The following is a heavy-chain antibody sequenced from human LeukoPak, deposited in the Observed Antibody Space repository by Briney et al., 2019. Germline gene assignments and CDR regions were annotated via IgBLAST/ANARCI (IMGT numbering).Heavy chain of an antibody. CDR3: ARDLKAYIVVVVAATPGY. CDR2: ISYDGRNK. CDR1: GFTFSSYA. V-gene: IGHV3-30*04. J-gene: IGHJ4*02. Sequence: GGSLRLSCAASGFTFSSYAMHWGCPGPGKGLEWVAVISYDGRNKYNADSEKGQFSIARDNSKNTMYLQMNSLRAEDTAVYYCARDLKAYIVVVVAATPGYWGQGTLVTVSS. D-gene: IGHD2-15*01.